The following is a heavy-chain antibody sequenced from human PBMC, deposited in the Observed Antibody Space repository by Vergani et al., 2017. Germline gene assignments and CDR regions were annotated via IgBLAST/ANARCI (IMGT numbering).Heavy chain of an antibody. CDR1: GGSFSGYY. V-gene: IGHV4-34*01. Sequence: QVQLQQWGAGLLKPSETLSLTCAVYGGSFSGYYWSWIRQHQGKGMGGIGEINHSGSTNYNQSLKSRVTISVDTSKNQFSLKLSSVTAADTAVYYCARANYRVMAYYFDYWGQGTLVTVSS. J-gene: IGHJ4*02. D-gene: IGHD2-21*01. CDR3: ARANYRVMAYYFDY. CDR2: INHSGST.